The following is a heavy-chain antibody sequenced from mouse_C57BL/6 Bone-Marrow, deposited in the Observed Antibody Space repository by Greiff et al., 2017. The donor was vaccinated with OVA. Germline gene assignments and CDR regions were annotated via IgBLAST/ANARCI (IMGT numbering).Heavy chain of an antibody. Sequence: VQLQQPGAELVKPGASVKLSCKASGYTFTSYWMHWVKQRPGQGLEWIGMIHPNSGSTNYNEKFKSKATLTVDKSSSTAYMQLSSLTSEDSAVYYCARYRVITTVSFDYWGQGTTLTVSS. CDR3: ARYRVITTVSFDY. V-gene: IGHV1-64*01. J-gene: IGHJ2*01. CDR2: IHPNSGST. CDR1: GYTFTSYW. D-gene: IGHD1-1*01.